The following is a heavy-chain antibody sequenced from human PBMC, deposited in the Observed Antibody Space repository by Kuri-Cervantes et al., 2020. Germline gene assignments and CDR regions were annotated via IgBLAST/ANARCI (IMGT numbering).Heavy chain of an antibody. D-gene: IGHD2-21*02. CDR1: GFTFGSYA. V-gene: IGHV3-23*01. J-gene: IGHJ4*02. CDR2: ISGSGGST. Sequence: GGSLRLSCAASGFTFGSYAMSWVRQAPGKGLEWVSAISGSGGSTYYADSVKGRFTISRDNSKNTLYLQMNSLRAEDTAVYYCAKEALAYCGGDCYSPLDYWGQGTLVTVSS. CDR3: AKEALAYCGGDCYSPLDY.